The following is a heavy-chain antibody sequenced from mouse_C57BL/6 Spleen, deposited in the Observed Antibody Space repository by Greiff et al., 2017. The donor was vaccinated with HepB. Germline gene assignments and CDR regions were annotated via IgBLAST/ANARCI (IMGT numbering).Heavy chain of an antibody. Sequence: EVQVVESGGDLVKPGGSLKLSCAASGFTFSSYGMSWVRQTPDKRLEWVATISSGGSYTYYPDSVKERFTISRDNAKNTLYLQMSSLKSEDTAMYYCARSYGSSLYYAMDYWGQGTSVTVSS. V-gene: IGHV5-6*01. D-gene: IGHD1-1*01. J-gene: IGHJ4*01. CDR3: ARSYGSSLYYAMDY. CDR2: ISSGGSYT. CDR1: GFTFSSYG.